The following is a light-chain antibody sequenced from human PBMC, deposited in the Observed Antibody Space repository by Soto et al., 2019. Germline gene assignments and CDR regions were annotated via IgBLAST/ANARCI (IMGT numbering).Light chain of an antibody. CDR1: SGDVGGYNF. Sequence: QSALTQPRSVSGSPGQSVTISCSGTSGDVGGYNFVSWYQQHPGKAPTLVIFDVSQRPSGVPDRFSGSKSGSTASLTISGLQADDEADYYCCSYGGSYTWVFGGGTK. CDR2: DVS. V-gene: IGLV2-11*01. CDR3: CSYGGSYTWV. J-gene: IGLJ3*02.